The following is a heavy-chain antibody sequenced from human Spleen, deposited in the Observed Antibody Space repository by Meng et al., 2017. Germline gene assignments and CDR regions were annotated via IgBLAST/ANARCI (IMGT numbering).Heavy chain of an antibody. Sequence: QLQLQESGPVLVKPSEALSLTCGVSGGSISTSGYYWGWIRQPPGKGLEWIGSIGHSGITYYTPSLKSRVTVSIDTSKSQFSLKLTSVTAADTAVYYCVRSSGWVRTGFDPWGQGTLVTVSS. CDR3: VRSSGWVRTGFDP. V-gene: IGHV4-39*01. CDR1: GGSISTSGYY. D-gene: IGHD6-19*01. J-gene: IGHJ5*02. CDR2: IGHSGIT.